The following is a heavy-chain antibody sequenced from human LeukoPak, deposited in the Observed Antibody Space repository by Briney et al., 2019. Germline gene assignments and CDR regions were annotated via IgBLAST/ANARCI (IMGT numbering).Heavy chain of an antibody. CDR2: IYYSGST. CDR1: GGSISSGDYY. J-gene: IGHJ2*01. D-gene: IGHD3-10*01. Sequence: PSQTLSLTCTVSGGSISSGDYYWSWIRPPPGKGLEWIGNIYYSGSTYYNPSLKSRVTISVDTPKNPFSLKLSSVTAADTAVYYCARARDGSGSSGYFDLWGRGNLVTVSS. CDR3: ARARDGSGSSGYFDL. V-gene: IGHV4-30-4*01.